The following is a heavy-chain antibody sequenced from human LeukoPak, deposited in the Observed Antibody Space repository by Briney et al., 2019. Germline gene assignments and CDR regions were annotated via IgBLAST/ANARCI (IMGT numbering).Heavy chain of an antibody. D-gene: IGHD3-22*01. J-gene: IGHJ1*01. CDR1: GFTFRRYW. Sequence: GGSLRLSCVASGFTFRRYWMTWVRQAPGKKPEWVANIKEDGSEKYYDDSVRGRFTISRDNAKNTLYLDMNSLRAEDTAVFYCATDQDHGYFRQWGQGILVIVSS. CDR2: IKEDGSEK. CDR3: ATDQDHGYFRQ. V-gene: IGHV3-7*01.